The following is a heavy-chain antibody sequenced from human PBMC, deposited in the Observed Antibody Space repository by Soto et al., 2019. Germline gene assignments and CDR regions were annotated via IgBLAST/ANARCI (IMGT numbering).Heavy chain of an antibody. CDR3: ARDPPCSGGSCYPYY. Sequence: QVQLVESGGGVVQPGRSLRLSCAASGFTFSSYAMHWVRQAPGKGLEWVAVISYDGSNKYYADSVKGRFTISRDNSKNTLYLQMNSLRAEDTAVYYCARDPPCSGGSCYPYYWGQGTLVTVSS. V-gene: IGHV3-30-3*01. CDR2: ISYDGSNK. CDR1: GFTFSSYA. J-gene: IGHJ4*02. D-gene: IGHD2-15*01.